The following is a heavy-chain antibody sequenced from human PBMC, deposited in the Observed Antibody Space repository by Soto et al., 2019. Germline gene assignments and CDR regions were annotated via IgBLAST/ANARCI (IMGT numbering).Heavy chain of an antibody. Sequence: GGSLRLSCAASGFTFGGSAMHWVRQASGKGLEWVGHIRSKTNSYATAYAESVKGRFTISRDDSINTAYLQMNSLKTEDTAVYFCTRQTDAVQWLVVPTDYNFDYWGQGTLVTVSS. V-gene: IGHV3-73*01. D-gene: IGHD6-19*01. J-gene: IGHJ4*02. CDR1: GFTFGGSA. CDR2: IRSKTNSYAT. CDR3: TRQTDAVQWLVVPTDYNFDY.